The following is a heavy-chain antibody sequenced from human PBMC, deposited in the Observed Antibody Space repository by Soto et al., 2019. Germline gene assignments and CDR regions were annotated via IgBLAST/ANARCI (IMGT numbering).Heavy chain of an antibody. D-gene: IGHD3-22*01. CDR3: ARPYYDSSGYYLWYFDY. Sequence: QVQLVQSGAEVQNPGSSVKLSCKASGDSFNTFAVTGVRQAPGQGLEWMGGTIPNFDTPNSAQKFQGRVTIIADKSTSTPYMELSSLRSEDTAVYYCARPYYDSSGYYLWYFDYWGQGTLVTVSS. CDR2: TIPNFDTP. V-gene: IGHV1-69*06. CDR1: GDSFNTFA. J-gene: IGHJ4*02.